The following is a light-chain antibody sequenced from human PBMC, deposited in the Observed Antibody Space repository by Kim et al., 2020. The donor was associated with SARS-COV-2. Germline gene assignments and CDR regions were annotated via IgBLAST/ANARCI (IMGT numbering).Light chain of an antibody. CDR3: QAWDSSTGV. CDR1: KLGDKY. CDR2: QDS. Sequence: SYELTQPPSVSVSPGQTASITFSGDKLGDKYACWYQQKPGQSPVLLIYQDSKRPSGIPERFSGSNSGNTATLTISGTQAMDEADYYCQAWDSSTGVFGGGTQLTVL. J-gene: IGLJ3*02. V-gene: IGLV3-1*01.